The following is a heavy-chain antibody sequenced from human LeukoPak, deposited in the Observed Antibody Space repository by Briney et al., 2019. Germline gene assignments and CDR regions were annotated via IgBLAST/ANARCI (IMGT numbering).Heavy chain of an antibody. J-gene: IGHJ4*02. Sequence: ASVKVSCKASGYTFTGYYMHWVRQAPGQGLEWMGWINPNSGGTNYAQEFQGRVTMTRDTSISTAYMELSRLRSDDTAVYYCARISDIVVVPAAPHFDYWGQGTLVTVSS. V-gene: IGHV1-2*02. CDR2: INPNSGGT. D-gene: IGHD2-2*01. CDR3: ARISDIVVVPAAPHFDY. CDR1: GYTFTGYY.